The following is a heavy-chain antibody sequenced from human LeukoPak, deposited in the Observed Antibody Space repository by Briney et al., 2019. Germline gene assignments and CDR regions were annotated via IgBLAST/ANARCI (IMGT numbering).Heavy chain of an antibody. D-gene: IGHD6-13*01. CDR3: ARVTVAAGIWSFAY. CDR1: GGSISSGNW. Sequence: SETLSLTCAVSGGSISSGNWWSWVRPAPGKGLEWIGEIYDSGSTNYNPSLKSRVTISVDKSKNQFSLNLSSMTAADTAVYYCARVTVAAGIWSFAYWGQGTLVTVSS. V-gene: IGHV4-4*02. CDR2: IYDSGST. J-gene: IGHJ4*02.